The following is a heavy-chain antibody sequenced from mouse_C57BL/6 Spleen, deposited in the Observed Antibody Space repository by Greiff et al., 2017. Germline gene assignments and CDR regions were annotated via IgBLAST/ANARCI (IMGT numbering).Heavy chain of an antibody. J-gene: IGHJ2*01. CDR2: FHPYNDDT. Sequence: VKLVESGAELVKPGASVKMSCKASGYTFTTYPIEWMKQNHGKSLEWIGNFHPYNDDTKYNEKFKGKATLTVEKSSSTVYLELSRLTSDDSAVYYCARGRSNYGAYYFDYWGQGTTLTVSS. D-gene: IGHD2-5*01. CDR1: GYTFTTYP. CDR3: ARGRSNYGAYYFDY. V-gene: IGHV1-47*01.